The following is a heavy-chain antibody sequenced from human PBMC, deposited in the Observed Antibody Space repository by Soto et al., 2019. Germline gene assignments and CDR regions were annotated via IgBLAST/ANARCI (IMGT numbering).Heavy chain of an antibody. D-gene: IGHD1-1*01. CDR3: ARGKGMEENYYYYGMDI. V-gene: IGHV1-3*01. CDR2: LNGGTGQT. CDR1: GYTFSTYA. Sequence: ASVKVSWKDAGYTFSTYAFNCVRQAPGQSLEWMGWLNGGTGQTRYSQRFQYRVTITRDTSASTAYMEVSSLRPEDTAVYYCARGKGMEENYYYYGMDIWG. J-gene: IGHJ6*02.